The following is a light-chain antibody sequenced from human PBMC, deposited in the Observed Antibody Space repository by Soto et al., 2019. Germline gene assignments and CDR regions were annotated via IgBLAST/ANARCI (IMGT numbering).Light chain of an antibody. CDR3: QQYSNWPPT. CDR2: GSS. J-gene: IGKJ2*01. V-gene: IGKV3-15*01. CDR1: QSVGSK. Sequence: EIVMTQSPATLSVSPGERATLSCRASQSVGSKLAWYQQKPGQAPRLLIYGSSTRATGIPARFSGSGSGTEFTLTISSLQSEDFAIYYCQQYSNWPPTFGQGAKLEIK.